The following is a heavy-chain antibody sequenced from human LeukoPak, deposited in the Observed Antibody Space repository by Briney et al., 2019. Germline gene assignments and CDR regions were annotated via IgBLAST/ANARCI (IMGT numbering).Heavy chain of an antibody. CDR3: ARAGYHRDAFDI. D-gene: IGHD5-18*01. Sequence: GASLRLSCAASGFTFSSYDMRWVRQATGKGLEWVSAIGTAGDTYYPGSVKGRFTISRENAKNSLYLQMNSLRAGDTAVYYCARAGYHRDAFDIWGQGTMVTVSS. J-gene: IGHJ3*02. CDR2: IGTAGDT. V-gene: IGHV3-13*01. CDR1: GFTFSSYD.